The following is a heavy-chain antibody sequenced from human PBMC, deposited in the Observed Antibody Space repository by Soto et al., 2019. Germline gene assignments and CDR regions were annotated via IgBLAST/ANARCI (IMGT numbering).Heavy chain of an antibody. J-gene: IGHJ6*02. Sequence: QVQLVQSGAEVKKPGSSVKVSCKTSRDTFNKYAFNWVRQAPGQGLEWMGWIIPIFSSRNYAEKFQGRVTITADDCTSTAYMELRSLRFEDTGVYYCARGETYLGVWGQGTTVTVSS. CDR1: RDTFNKYA. V-gene: IGHV1-69*01. CDR3: ARGETYLGV. D-gene: IGHD3-16*01. CDR2: IIPIFSSR.